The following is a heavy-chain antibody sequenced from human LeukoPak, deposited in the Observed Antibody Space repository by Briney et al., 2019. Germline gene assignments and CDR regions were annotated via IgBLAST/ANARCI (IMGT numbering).Heavy chain of an antibody. D-gene: IGHD3-22*01. CDR2: IKQDGSEK. CDR3: AKDIFSYYDSSGYSA. CDR1: GFTFSSYW. Sequence: PGGSLRLSCAASGFTFSSYWMSWVRQAPGKGLEWVANIKQDGSEKYYVDSVKGRFTISRDNTKNSLYLQMNSLRAEDTALYYCAKDIFSYYDSSGYSAWGQGTLVTVSS. V-gene: IGHV3-7*03. J-gene: IGHJ5*02.